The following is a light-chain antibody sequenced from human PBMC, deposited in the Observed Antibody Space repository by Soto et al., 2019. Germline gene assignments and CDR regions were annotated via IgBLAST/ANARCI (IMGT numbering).Light chain of an antibody. V-gene: IGKV1-9*01. CDR2: AAS. J-gene: IGKJ3*01. CDR3: QQLNSYPDT. Sequence: DIQLPQSPSFLSASVGDRVTITCRASQGISSYLAWYQQKPGKAPKLLIYAASTLQSGVPSRFSGSGSGTEFTLTISSLQPEDFATYYCQQLNSYPDTFGPGTKVDIK. CDR1: QGISSY.